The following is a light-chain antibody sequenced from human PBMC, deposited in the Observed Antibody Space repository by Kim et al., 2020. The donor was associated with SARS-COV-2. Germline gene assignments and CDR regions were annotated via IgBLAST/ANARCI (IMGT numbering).Light chain of an antibody. Sequence: IQMTQSPSSLSASVGDRVTITCRASQAIRKYVAWYQQKPGKIPKLLIHAVSTLQSGVPSRFSGGGSGTDFTLTIRGLQPEDVATYYCQTYDTVPYNFGQGTKLEI. CDR2: AVS. V-gene: IGKV1-27*01. CDR1: QAIRKY. J-gene: IGKJ2*01. CDR3: QTYDTVPYN.